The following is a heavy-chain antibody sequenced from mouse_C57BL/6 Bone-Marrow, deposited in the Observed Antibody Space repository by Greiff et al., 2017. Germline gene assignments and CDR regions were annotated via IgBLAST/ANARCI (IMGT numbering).Heavy chain of an antibody. D-gene: IGHD2-3*01. J-gene: IGHJ3*01. Sequence: EVQRVESGGGLVKPGGSLKLSCAASGFTFSSYAMSWVRQTPEKRLEWVATISDGGSYTNYPDNVKGRFTITRDNAKNNLYLQMTHLMSVDTAMYYCARGNGYYVAWFAYWGQGTLVTVSA. CDR3: ARGNGYYVAWFAY. V-gene: IGHV5-4*01. CDR2: ISDGGSYT. CDR1: GFTFSSYA.